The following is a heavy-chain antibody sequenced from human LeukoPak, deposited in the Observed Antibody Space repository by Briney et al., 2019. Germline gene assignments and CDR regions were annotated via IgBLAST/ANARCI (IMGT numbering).Heavy chain of an antibody. CDR1: GFTFNSYS. V-gene: IGHV3-21*05. CDR2: ISSSSTNI. D-gene: IGHD1-26*01. J-gene: IGHJ6*03. CDR3: ARDPYSGSYGNYYYYFMDV. Sequence: PGGSLRLSCAASGFTFNSYSMNWVRQAPGKGLEWVSYISSSSTNIYYADSVKGRFTISRDNAKNSLYLQMNSLRAEDTAVYYCARDPYSGSYGNYYYYFMDVWGKGTTVTISS.